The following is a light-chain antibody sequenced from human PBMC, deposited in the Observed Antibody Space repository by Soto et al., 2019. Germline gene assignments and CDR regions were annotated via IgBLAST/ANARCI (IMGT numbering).Light chain of an antibody. CDR1: SSDVGGYNY. CDR3: SSHSSSSAYYV. V-gene: IGLV2-14*01. CDR2: EVN. Sequence: QSVLTQPPSASGSPGQSVAISCTGTSSDVGGYNYVSWYQQHPGKAPKLMIYEVNNRPSGVSNRFSGSKSVNTASLTISGLQAEDEADYYCSSHSSSSAYYVFGTGTKLTVL. J-gene: IGLJ1*01.